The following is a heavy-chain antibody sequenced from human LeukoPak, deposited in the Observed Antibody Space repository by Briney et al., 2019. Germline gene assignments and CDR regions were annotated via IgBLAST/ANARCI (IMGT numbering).Heavy chain of an antibody. D-gene: IGHD2-2*01. CDR3: ARDTGPYCSSTSCYALDY. J-gene: IGHJ4*02. Sequence: ASVKVSCKASGGTFSSYAISWVRQAPGQGLEWMGGIIPIFGTANYAQKFQGRVTITADESTSTAYMELSSLRSEDTAVYYCARDTGPYCSSTSCYALDYWGQGTLVTVPS. V-gene: IGHV1-69*13. CDR1: GGTFSSYA. CDR2: IIPIFGTA.